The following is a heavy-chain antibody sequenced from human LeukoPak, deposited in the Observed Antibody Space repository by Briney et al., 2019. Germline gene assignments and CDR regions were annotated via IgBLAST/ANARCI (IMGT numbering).Heavy chain of an antibody. CDR1: GFIFSTYA. CDR2: ISGSGYTI. V-gene: IGHV3-23*01. Sequence: AGGSPRLSCAASGFIFSTYAISWVRQAPGRGLECVASISGSGYTIYYADSVKGRFTISRDNSKNTLYLQVNSLRAEDTAIYYCAKDLRVVGESSAGPLDHWGQGTLVTVSS. D-gene: IGHD2-15*01. CDR3: AKDLRVVGESSAGPLDH. J-gene: IGHJ4*02.